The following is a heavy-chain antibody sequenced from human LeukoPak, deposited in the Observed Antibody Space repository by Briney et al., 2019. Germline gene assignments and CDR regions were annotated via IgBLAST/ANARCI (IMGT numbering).Heavy chain of an antibody. Sequence: GGSLRLSCAASGFTFSDYWMSWVRQAPGKGPEWVANIKQDGSDKYYVDSVKGRFTISRDNAKNALYLQMNSLRAEDTAVYYCARDAVDTAMALGGYFDYWGQGTLVTVSS. V-gene: IGHV3-7*01. J-gene: IGHJ4*02. CDR3: ARDAVDTAMALGGYFDY. CDR2: IKQDGSDK. D-gene: IGHD5-18*01. CDR1: GFTFSDYW.